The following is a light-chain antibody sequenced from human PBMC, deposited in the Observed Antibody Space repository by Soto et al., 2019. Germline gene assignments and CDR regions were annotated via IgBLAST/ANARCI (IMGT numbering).Light chain of an antibody. Sequence: EIVLWQSPATLSVSPGERATLSCRASQSVGNNFAWYQQKPGQAPRLLIFAASTRATGVPARFSGSGSGTEFTLIISSLQSEDFGVYYCQQYGDWPLTFGGGAKVEIE. V-gene: IGKV3-15*01. CDR3: QQYGDWPLT. CDR1: QSVGNN. J-gene: IGKJ4*01. CDR2: AAS.